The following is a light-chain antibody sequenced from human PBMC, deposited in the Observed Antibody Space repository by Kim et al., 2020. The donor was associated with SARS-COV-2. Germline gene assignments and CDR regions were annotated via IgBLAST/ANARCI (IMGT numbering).Light chain of an antibody. CDR1: QSVSSN. CDR2: GAS. CDR3: QQYNNWPQT. J-gene: IGKJ1*01. V-gene: IGKV3-15*01. Sequence: GSPGERATLSCRASQSVSSNLAWYQQKPGQAPRLLIYGASTRATGTPARFSGSGSGTEFTLTISSLQSEDFAVYYCQQYNNWPQTFGQGTKVDIK.